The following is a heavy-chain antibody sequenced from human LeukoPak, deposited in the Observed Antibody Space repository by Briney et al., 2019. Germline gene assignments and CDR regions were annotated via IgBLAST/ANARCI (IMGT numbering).Heavy chain of an antibody. V-gene: IGHV1-69*05. CDR1: GYTFTSYA. Sequence: ASVKVSCKASGYTFTSYAMNWVRQAPGQGLEWMGGIIPIFGTANYAQKFQGRVTITTDESTSTAYMELSSLRSEDTAVYYCARARSSSSAAGDACDYWGQGTLVTVSS. D-gene: IGHD6-13*01. CDR2: IIPIFGTA. J-gene: IGHJ4*02. CDR3: ARARSSSSAAGDACDY.